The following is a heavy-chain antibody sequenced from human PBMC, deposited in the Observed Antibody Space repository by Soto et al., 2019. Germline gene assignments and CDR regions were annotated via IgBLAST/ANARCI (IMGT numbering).Heavy chain of an antibody. D-gene: IGHD6-25*01. V-gene: IGHV4-31*03. CDR1: GGSISSNDFY. J-gene: IGHJ5*02. CDR3: ASLNGSGQSWFDP. CDR2: IYYSGNT. Sequence: QVQLQESGPGLVKPSQTLSLTCIVSGGSISSNDFYWSWIRQHPGKGLEWMGYIYYSGNTYYNPSLNMRLPISVDTSKNQLSLKVSSATAADTAVYYCASLNGSGQSWFDPWGQGTLLTVSS.